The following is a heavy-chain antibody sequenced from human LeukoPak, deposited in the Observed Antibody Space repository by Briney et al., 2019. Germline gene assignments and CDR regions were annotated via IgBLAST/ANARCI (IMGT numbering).Heavy chain of an antibody. CDR2: ISYDGSNK. Sequence: GGSLRLSCAASGFTFSSYAMHWVRQAPGKGLEWVAVISYDGSNKYYADSVKGRFTISRDNSKNTLYLQMNSLRAEDTAVYYCARGGRYYDSTGSRDWGQGTLVTVSS. J-gene: IGHJ4*02. V-gene: IGHV3-30*01. CDR1: GFTFSSYA. D-gene: IGHD3-22*01. CDR3: ARGGRYYDSTGSRD.